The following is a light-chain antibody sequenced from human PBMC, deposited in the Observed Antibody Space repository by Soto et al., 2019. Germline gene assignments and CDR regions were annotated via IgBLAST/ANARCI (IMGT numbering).Light chain of an antibody. J-gene: IGKJ1*01. CDR2: GAS. CDR1: QSVSSTY. CDR3: HQCGNSWWT. Sequence: EIVLTPSPGSLSLSPGERATLSCRASQSVSSTYLAWYQQKPGQAPRVLIYGASSRAPGIPDRFSGSGSGTDFTLTISRLEPEDFAVYYCHQCGNSWWTFGQGTKVEIK. V-gene: IGKV3-20*01.